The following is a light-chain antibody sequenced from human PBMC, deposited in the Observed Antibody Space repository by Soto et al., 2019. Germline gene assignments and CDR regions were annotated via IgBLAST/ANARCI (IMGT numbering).Light chain of an antibody. J-gene: IGLJ1*01. CDR3: SSYAGSNSPYV. Sequence: QSALTQPPSASGSPGQSVTISCTGTSSDVGGYNYVSWYQQHPGKAPKLMIFEVSKRPSGVPDRFSGSKSGNTASLTVSGLQADDEADYYCSSYAGSNSPYVFGTGTKLTVL. CDR1: SSDVGGYNY. V-gene: IGLV2-8*01. CDR2: EVS.